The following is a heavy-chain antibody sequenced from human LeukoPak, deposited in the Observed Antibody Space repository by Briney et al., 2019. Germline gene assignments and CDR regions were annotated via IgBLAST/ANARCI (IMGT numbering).Heavy chain of an antibody. CDR3: ARESGCSGGSCYGLYNWFDP. CDR2: IYYSGST. CDR1: GGSISSYY. V-gene: IGHV4-59*01. J-gene: IGHJ5*02. Sequence: SETLSLTCTVSGGSISSYYWSWIRQPPGKGLEWIGYIYYSGSTNYNPSLKSRVTISVDTSKNQFPLKLSSVTAADTAVYYCARESGCSGGSCYGLYNWFDPWGQGTLVTVSS. D-gene: IGHD2-15*01.